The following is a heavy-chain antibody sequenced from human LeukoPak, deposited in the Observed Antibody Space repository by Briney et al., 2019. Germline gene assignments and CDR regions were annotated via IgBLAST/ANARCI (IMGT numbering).Heavy chain of an antibody. CDR3: ARGSSVRFLEWLNRFDY. D-gene: IGHD3-3*01. V-gene: IGHV3-21*01. Sequence: GGSLRLSCAASGFTFSSYSMNWVRQAPGKGLEWVSSISSSSSYIYYADSVKGRFTISRDNAKNSLYLQMNSLRAEDTAVYYCARGSSVRFLEWLNRFDYWGQGTLVTVSS. CDR1: GFTFSSYS. J-gene: IGHJ4*02. CDR2: ISSSSSYI.